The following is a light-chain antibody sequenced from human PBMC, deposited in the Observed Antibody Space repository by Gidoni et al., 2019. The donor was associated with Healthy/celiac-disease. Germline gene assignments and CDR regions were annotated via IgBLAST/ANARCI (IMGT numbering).Light chain of an antibody. J-gene: IGKJ2*01. Sequence: EILLTQSPATLSLSPGERATLPCRASQSVSSYLAWYQQKPGQAPRLLIYDASNRANGIPARFGGSGSGTGFTLTISSLAPEDFTVYYCPQHSNWPLTFGQGTKLEIK. CDR3: PQHSNWPLT. CDR1: QSVSSY. V-gene: IGKV3-11*01. CDR2: DAS.